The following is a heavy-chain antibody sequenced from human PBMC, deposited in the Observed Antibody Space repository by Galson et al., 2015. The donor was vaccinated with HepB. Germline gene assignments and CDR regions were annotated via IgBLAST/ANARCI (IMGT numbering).Heavy chain of an antibody. CDR3: AGGKPSGFLEWFDYYYCYGMDV. CDR2: ISYDGSNK. D-gene: IGHD3-3*01. CDR1: GFTFSSYG. Sequence: SLRLSCAASGFTFSSYGMHWVRQAPGKGLEWVAVISYDGSNKYYADSVKGRFTISRDNSKNTLYLQMNSLRAEDTAVYYCAGGKPSGFLEWFDYYYCYGMDVWGQGTTVTVSS. J-gene: IGHJ6*02. V-gene: IGHV3-30*03.